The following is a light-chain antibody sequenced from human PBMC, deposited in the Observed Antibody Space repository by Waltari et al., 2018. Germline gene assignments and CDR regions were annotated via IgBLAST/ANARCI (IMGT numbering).Light chain of an antibody. Sequence: VLLTQSPATLSLSQGETATLSCRASQSISSFLAWYQQKPGQAPRLLLYGASDRAPGIPDRFSGSVSGTEFTLTFNSLEPEDFGVYFCQKYNFSPYSFGQVTKVEIK. J-gene: IGKJ2*03. CDR2: GAS. V-gene: IGKV3-20*01. CDR1: QSISSF. CDR3: QKYNFSPYS.